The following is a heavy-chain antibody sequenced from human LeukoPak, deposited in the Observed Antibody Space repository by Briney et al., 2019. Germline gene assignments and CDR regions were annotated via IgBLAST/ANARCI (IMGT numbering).Heavy chain of an antibody. CDR3: ARLKKSSVYYYYGMDV. V-gene: IGHV4-34*01. D-gene: IGHD3-16*02. J-gene: IGHJ6*02. Sequence: PSETLSLTCAVSGGSFSGYYWTWIRQPPGKGLEWIGEINHSGSANYNPSLMSRVTISLDTSKNQFSLKLSSVTAADTAVYYCARLKKSSVYYYYGMDVWGQGTTVTVSS. CDR2: INHSGSA. CDR1: GGSFSGYY.